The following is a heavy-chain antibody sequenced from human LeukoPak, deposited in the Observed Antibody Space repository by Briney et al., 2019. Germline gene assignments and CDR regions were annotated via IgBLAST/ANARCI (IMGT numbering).Heavy chain of an antibody. J-gene: IGHJ6*03. V-gene: IGHV1-8*03. D-gene: IGHD3-16*01. CDR1: GYTFTSYD. CDR3: ARDRPARSPDLIMDV. Sequence: GASVKVSCKASGYTFTSYDINWVRQATGQGLEWMGWMNPNSGNTGYAQKFQGRVTITRNTSISTAYMELSSLRSEDTAVYYCARDRPARSPDLIMDVWGKGTTVTVSS. CDR2: MNPNSGNT.